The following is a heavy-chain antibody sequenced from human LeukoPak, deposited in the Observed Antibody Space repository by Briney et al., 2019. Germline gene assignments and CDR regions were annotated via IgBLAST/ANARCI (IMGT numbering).Heavy chain of an antibody. V-gene: IGHV3-53*01. CDR2: IYSGGST. D-gene: IGHD6-13*01. CDR1: GFTLSSNY. CDR3: ARDGKWAAAGTRTDY. J-gene: IGHJ4*02. Sequence: GGSLRLSCAASGFTLSSNYMSWVRQAPGKGLEGVSVIYSGGSTYYADSVKGRFTISRDNSKNTLYLQMNSLRAEDTAVYYCARDGKWAAAGTRTDYWGQGTLVTVSS.